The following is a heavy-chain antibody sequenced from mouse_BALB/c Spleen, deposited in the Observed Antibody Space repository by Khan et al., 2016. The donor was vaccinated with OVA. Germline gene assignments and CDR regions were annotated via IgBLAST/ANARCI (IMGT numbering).Heavy chain of an antibody. CDR3: TRSGYGTFAY. Sequence: VQLQQSGTELVKPGASVRLSCKASGYTFTSYYMYWVKQRPGQGLEWIGEINPSDGDSNFNENFKSKATLTVDKSSTTAYMQLSSLTSEDSAVYYCTRSGYGTFAYWGQGTLVTVS. CDR1: GYTFTSYY. CDR2: INPSDGDS. D-gene: IGHD4-1*01. V-gene: IGHV1-53*01. J-gene: IGHJ3*01.